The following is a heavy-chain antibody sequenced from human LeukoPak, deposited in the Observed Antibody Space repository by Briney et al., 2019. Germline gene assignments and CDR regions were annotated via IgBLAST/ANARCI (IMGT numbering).Heavy chain of an antibody. CDR2: INHSGST. V-gene: IGHV4-34*01. J-gene: IGHJ4*02. CDR3: ARGNIVATTNQRRGFDY. Sequence: KTSETLSLTCAVYGGSFSGYYWSWIRQPPGKGLEWIGEINHSGSTNYNPSLKSRVTISVDTSKNQFSLKLSSVTAADTAVYYCARGNIVATTNQRRGFDYWGQGTLVTVSS. D-gene: IGHD5-12*01. CDR1: GGSFSGYY.